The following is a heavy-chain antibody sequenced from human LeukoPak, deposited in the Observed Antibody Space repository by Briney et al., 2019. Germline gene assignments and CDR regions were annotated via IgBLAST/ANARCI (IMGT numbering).Heavy chain of an antibody. CDR3: ARDVYSGYDSGRDHKRSAGWFDP. CDR2: MNPNSGNT. J-gene: IGHJ5*02. D-gene: IGHD5-12*01. Sequence: EASVNVSCKASGYTFTSYDINWVRQATGQGLEWMGWMNPNSGNTGYAQKFQGRVTITADESTSTAYMELSSLRSEDTAVYYCARDVYSGYDSGRDHKRSAGWFDPWGQGTLVTVSS. CDR1: GYTFTSYD. V-gene: IGHV1-8*01.